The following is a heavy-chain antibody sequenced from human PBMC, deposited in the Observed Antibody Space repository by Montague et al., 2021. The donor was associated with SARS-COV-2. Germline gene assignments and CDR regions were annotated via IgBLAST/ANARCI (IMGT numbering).Heavy chain of an antibody. CDR3: ARGDYYDSTGYYDY. J-gene: IGHJ4*01. CDR1: GGSISSYY. D-gene: IGHD3-22*01. Sequence: SETLSLTCTVSGGSISSYYWSWIRQPPGKGLEWIGYIYYSESTNYNPSLKSRVTISVDTSKNQFSLKVRSVTAADTAVYYCARGDYYDSTGYYDYWGQGTLVTVSS. V-gene: IGHV4-59*01. CDR2: IYYSEST.